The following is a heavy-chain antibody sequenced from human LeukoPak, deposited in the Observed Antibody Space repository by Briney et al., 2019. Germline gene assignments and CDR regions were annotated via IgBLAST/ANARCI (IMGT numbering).Heavy chain of an antibody. V-gene: IGHV3-30*02. CDR2: IRYDGSNK. D-gene: IGHD5-24*01. CDR3: ARGERAYYFDF. CDR1: GFTFSSYG. Sequence: GGSLRLSCAASGFTFSSYGMHWVRQAPGKGLEWVAFIRYDGSNKYYADSVKGRFTISRDNSKNTLYLQMNSLRAEDTAVYYCARGERAYYFDFWGQGTRVSVSS. J-gene: IGHJ4*02.